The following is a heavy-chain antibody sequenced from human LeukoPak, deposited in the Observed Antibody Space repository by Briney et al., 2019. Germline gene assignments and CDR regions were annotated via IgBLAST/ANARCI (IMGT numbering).Heavy chain of an antibody. CDR2: ISSSSSYI. CDR3: ARGPLRFLEWLSPPRFDY. D-gene: IGHD3-3*01. Sequence: PGGSLRLSCAASGFTFSSYSMNWVRQAPGKGLEWVSSISSSSSYIYYADSVKGRFTISRDNAKNSLYLQMNSLRAEDTAVYYCARGPLRFLEWLSPPRFDYWGQGTLVTVSS. J-gene: IGHJ4*02. V-gene: IGHV3-21*01. CDR1: GFTFSSYS.